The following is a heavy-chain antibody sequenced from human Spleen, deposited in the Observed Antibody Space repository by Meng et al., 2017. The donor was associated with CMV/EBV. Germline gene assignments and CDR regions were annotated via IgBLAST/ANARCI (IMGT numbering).Heavy chain of an antibody. Sequence: SETLSLTCSVSNGSVSSGSYSWSWIRQPPGKELEWIGYIYYRGSTAYNPSLKSRVTISVDTSKNQFSLKLSSVSAADTAVYYCATSGWSRLLYWGQGTLVTVSS. J-gene: IGHJ4*02. V-gene: IGHV4-61*01. CDR2: IYYRGST. CDR1: NGSVSSGSYS. D-gene: IGHD6-19*01. CDR3: ATSGWSRLLY.